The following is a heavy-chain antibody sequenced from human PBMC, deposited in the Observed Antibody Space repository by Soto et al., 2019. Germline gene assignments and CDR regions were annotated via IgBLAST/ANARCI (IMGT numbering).Heavy chain of an antibody. CDR1: GGSMSSYY. Sequence: SETLSLTCTVSGGSMSSYYWSWVRQHPGKGLEWIGYIYYSGSTYYNPSLKSRVTISVDTSKNQFSLKLSSVTAADTAVYYCARDRWHEGGIYYHYYGMDVWGQGTTVTVSS. CDR3: ARDRWHEGGIYYHYYGMDV. V-gene: IGHV4-59*06. J-gene: IGHJ6*02. CDR2: IYYSGST. D-gene: IGHD3-16*01.